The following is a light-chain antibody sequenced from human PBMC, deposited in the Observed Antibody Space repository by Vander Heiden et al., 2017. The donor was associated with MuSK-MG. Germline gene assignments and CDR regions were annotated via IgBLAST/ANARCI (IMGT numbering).Light chain of an antibody. CDR3: QQSYSTPIT. Sequence: DIQMHQSPSSLSASVGDRVTITCRASQSISSYLNWYQQKPGKAPKLLIYAASSLQSGVPSRFSGSGSGTDFTLTISSLQPEDFATYYCQQSYSTPITFGHGTKVDIK. J-gene: IGKJ3*01. CDR2: AAS. V-gene: IGKV1-39*01. CDR1: QSISSY.